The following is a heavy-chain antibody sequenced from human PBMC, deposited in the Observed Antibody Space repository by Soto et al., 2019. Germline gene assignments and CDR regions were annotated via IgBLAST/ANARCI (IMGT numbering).Heavy chain of an antibody. D-gene: IGHD2-21*02. CDR2: IYSGGTT. V-gene: IGHV3-53*01. Sequence: EVQLVESGGGLIQPGGSLRLSCAASGFTVSTNSMSWVRQAPGKGLEWVSIIYSGGTTYYADSVKGRFTISGDNAKNTLYLQMDSLRAEDSAVYYCATGCSGDCNFDYWGQGTLVTVSS. CDR1: GFTVSTNS. J-gene: IGHJ4*02. CDR3: ATGCSGDCNFDY.